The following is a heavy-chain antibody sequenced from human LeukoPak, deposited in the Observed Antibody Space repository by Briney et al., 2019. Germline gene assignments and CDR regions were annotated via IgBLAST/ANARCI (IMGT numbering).Heavy chain of an antibody. J-gene: IGHJ2*01. V-gene: IGHV4-31*03. CDR3: ARDPPGDWYFDL. CDR2: IYYSGST. Sequence: SETLSLTCTVSGGSISSGGYYWSWIRQHPGKGLEWIGYIYYSGSTYYNPSLKSRVTISVDTSKNQFSLKLSSVTAADTAVYCCARDPPGDWYFDLWGRGTLVTVSS. CDR1: GGSISSGGYY.